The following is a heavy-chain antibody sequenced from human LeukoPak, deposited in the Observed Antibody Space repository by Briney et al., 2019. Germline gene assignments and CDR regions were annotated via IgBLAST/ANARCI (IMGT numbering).Heavy chain of an antibody. Sequence: GGSLRLSCAASGFTFSSYAMSWVRQAPGKGLEWVSAISGSGGGTYYADSVKGRFTISRDNSKNTLYLQMNSLRAEDTAVYSCAKDSSSWPYYFDYWGQGTLVTVSS. CDR1: GFTFSSYA. V-gene: IGHV3-23*01. J-gene: IGHJ4*02. CDR2: ISGSGGGT. CDR3: AKDSSSWPYYFDY. D-gene: IGHD6-13*01.